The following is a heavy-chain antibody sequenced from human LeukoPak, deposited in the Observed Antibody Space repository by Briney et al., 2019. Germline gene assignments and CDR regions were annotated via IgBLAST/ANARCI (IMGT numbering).Heavy chain of an antibody. J-gene: IGHJ4*02. Sequence: PSETLSLTCTISGSSITSVSHYWGWIRQPPGKGLEWIGEIYYTGSTYYSPSLRSRVTMSVHTSENQFSLRLNSVTAVDTAVYYCARRWGNIVGVTYEYWGQGTLVTVSS. CDR1: GSSITSVSHY. D-gene: IGHD3-16*01. CDR2: IYYTGST. V-gene: IGHV4-39*01. CDR3: ARRWGNIVGVTYEY.